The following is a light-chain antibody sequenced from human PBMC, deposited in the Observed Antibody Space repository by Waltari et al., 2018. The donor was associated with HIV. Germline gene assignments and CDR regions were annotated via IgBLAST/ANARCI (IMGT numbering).Light chain of an antibody. CDR3: MQSTQLPIT. V-gene: IGKV2D-29*01. CDR1: QSLLHSDGNTY. CDR2: EVS. J-gene: IGKJ5*01. Sequence: IVMTQTPLSLSVPPGRPASISCMSTQSLLHSDGNTYLYWYLQKAGQPPALLIYEVSNRFSGVPDRFSGSGSGKYFTLKISRVEAEDVGVYYCMQSTQLPITFGQGTRLEIK.